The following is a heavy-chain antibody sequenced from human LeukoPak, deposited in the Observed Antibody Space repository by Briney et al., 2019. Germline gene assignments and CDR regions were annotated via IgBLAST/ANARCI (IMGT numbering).Heavy chain of an antibody. CDR1: GFTFSSYA. V-gene: IGHV3-23*01. J-gene: IGHJ5*01. CDR2: ISGSGGST. Sequence: GGSLRLSCAASGFTFSSYAMSWVRPAPGKGLEWVSAISGSGGSTYYADSVKGRFTISRDNSKNTLYLQMNSLRAEDTAVYYCAKDLDLVAVAVTVPDSWGQGTLVTVSS. D-gene: IGHD6-19*01. CDR3: AKDLDLVAVAVTVPDS.